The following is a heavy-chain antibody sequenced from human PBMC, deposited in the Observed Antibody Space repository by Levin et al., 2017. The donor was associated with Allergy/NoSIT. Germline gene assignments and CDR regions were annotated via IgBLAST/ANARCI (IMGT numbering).Heavy chain of an antibody. CDR3: ARTQIGSGSRFDY. Sequence: GGSLRLSCAASGFTFSTYGMHWVRQAPGKGLEWVALIWYDGSNKYYADSVKGRFTISRDNSRNTLYLQMNSLRAEGTAVYFCARTQIGSGSRFDYWGQGTLVTVSS. CDR1: GFTFSTYG. V-gene: IGHV3-33*01. D-gene: IGHD6-19*01. J-gene: IGHJ4*02. CDR2: IWYDGSNK.